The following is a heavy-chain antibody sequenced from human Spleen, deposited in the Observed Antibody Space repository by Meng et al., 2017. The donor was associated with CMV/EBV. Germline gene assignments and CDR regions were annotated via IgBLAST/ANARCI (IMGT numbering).Heavy chain of an antibody. V-gene: IGHV3-15*01. D-gene: IGHD2-8*01. Sequence: GGSLRLSCAASGFTFSNAWMSWVRQAPGKGLEWVGRIKSKSDGETTDDAAPVKGRFTFSRDDSKNTLYLQRSSLKTEDTAVYFCTTARLSCTNGVCYETDFDYWGQGTPVTVSS. J-gene: IGHJ4*02. CDR1: GFTFSNAW. CDR2: IKSKSDGETT. CDR3: TTARLSCTNGVCYETDFDY.